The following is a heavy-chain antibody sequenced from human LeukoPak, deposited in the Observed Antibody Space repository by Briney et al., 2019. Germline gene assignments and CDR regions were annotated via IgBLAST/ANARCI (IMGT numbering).Heavy chain of an antibody. CDR2: IYYSGST. CDR3: ARTSRTGEPEYFQH. Sequence: KASETLSLTCTVSGGSISSGDYYWSWIRQPPGKGLEWIGYIYYSGSTYYNPSLKSRVTISVDTSENQFSLRLSSVTAADTAVYYCARTSRTGEPEYFQHWGQGTLVTVSS. CDR1: GGSISSGDYY. J-gene: IGHJ1*01. D-gene: IGHD2-8*02. V-gene: IGHV4-30-4*01.